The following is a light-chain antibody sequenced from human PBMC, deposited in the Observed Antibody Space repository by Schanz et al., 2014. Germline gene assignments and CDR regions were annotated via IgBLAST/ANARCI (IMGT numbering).Light chain of an antibody. CDR2: EGS. V-gene: IGLV2-23*01. CDR3: ASYAGSGNEV. CDR1: SSDVGSYNL. Sequence: QSVLTQPASVSGSPGQSITISCTGTSSDVGSYNLVSWYQQHPGKAPKLMIYEGSKRPSGVSNRFSGSKSGNTASLTISGLQAEDEADYYCASYAGSGNEVFGGGTKLTVL. J-gene: IGLJ2*01.